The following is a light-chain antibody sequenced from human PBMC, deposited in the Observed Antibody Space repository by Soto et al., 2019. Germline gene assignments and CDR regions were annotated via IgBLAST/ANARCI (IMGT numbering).Light chain of an antibody. Sequence: QSALTQPPSVSEAPRQRVTISCSGSSSNIGNNAVNWYQQLPGKAPKLLIYYDDLLPSGVSDRFSGSKSGTSASLAISGLQSEDEADYYCAAWDDSLNGYVFGTGTKV. V-gene: IGLV1-36*01. CDR3: AAWDDSLNGYV. J-gene: IGLJ1*01. CDR1: SSNIGNNA. CDR2: YDD.